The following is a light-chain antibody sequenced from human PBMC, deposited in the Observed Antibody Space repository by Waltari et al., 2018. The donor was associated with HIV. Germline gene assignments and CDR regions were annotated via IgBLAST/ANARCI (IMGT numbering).Light chain of an antibody. V-gene: IGLV4-69*01. CDR3: QTWATGIQV. J-gene: IGLJ3*02. CDR2: VNSDGSH. Sequence: QLVLTQSPSASASLGASVKLTCTLSSGHSSYAIAWHQKQAEKGPRYLMKVNSDGSHNKGDGIPDRFSGSSSGAERYLPISSLQSEDEADYYCQTWATGIQVFGGGTKLTVL. CDR1: SGHSSYA.